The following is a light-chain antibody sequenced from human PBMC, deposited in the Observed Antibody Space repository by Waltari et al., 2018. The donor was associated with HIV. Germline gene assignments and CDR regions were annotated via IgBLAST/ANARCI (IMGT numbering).Light chain of an antibody. Sequence: FILTQPHSVSESPGKTVIISCTRNSGDIASKYVQWYQQRPGSAPPPVIYEDNRRPSVVPDRLSGSIDSASNSAFLTISGLKTEDEAAYYCQSYDYTIQVFGGGTKLTVL. CDR2: EDN. CDR3: QSYDYTIQV. V-gene: IGLV6-57*04. CDR1: SGDIASKY. J-gene: IGLJ3*02.